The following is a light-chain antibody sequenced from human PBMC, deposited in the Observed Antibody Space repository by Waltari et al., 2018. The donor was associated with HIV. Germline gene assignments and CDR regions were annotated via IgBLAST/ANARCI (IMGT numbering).Light chain of an antibody. Sequence: HSALTQPPSASGTPGQRVTISCSGARSNMGSIPGTWDNQVPRTAPKLLTYKKNRRPPGVPDRFSGSKSGTSASLAISGLQSEDEADYCGAAWDDNLDAALFGGGNKLTVL. CDR3: AAWDDNLDAAL. V-gene: IGLV1-44*01. CDR1: RSNMGSIP. CDR2: KKN. J-gene: IGLJ2*01.